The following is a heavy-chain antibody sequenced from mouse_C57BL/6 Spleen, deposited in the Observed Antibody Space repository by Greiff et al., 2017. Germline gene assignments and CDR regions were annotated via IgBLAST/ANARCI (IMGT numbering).Heavy chain of an antibody. CDR2: INPNNGGT. CDR1: GYTFTDYY. J-gene: IGHJ4*01. Sequence: VQLQQSGPELVKPGASVKISCKASGYTFTDYYMNWVKQSHGKSLEWIGDINPNNGGTSYNQKFKGKATLTVDKSSSTAYMELRSLTSEDSAVYYCARRIYYYGSSYLYAMDYWGQGTSVTVSS. D-gene: IGHD1-1*01. CDR3: ARRIYYYGSSYLYAMDY. V-gene: IGHV1-26*01.